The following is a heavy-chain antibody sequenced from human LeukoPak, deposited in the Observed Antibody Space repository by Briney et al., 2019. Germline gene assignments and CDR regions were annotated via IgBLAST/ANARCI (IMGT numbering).Heavy chain of an antibody. CDR1: GFTFSSYG. Sequence: GGSLTLSCAASGFTFSSYGMHWVRQAPGKGLEWVAFIRYDGSNKYYADSVKGRFTISRDNSKNTLYLQMNSLRAEDTAVYYCAKHSVSAAILMWGSFDYWGQGTLVTVSS. J-gene: IGHJ4*02. V-gene: IGHV3-30*02. CDR3: AKHSVSAAILMWGSFDY. D-gene: IGHD2-2*02. CDR2: IRYDGSNK.